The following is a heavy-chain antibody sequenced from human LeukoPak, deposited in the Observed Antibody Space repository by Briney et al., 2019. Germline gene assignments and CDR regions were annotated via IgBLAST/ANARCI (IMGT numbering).Heavy chain of an antibody. CDR2: ISYDGSNK. D-gene: IGHD1-26*01. Sequence: GGSLRLSCAASGFTFSSYGMHWVRQAPGKGLEWVAVISYDGSNKYYADSVKGRFTISRDNSKNTLYLQMNSLRAEDTAVYYCAKDGEVLGYSGSYFSLDQYYFDYWGQGTLVTVSS. J-gene: IGHJ4*02. CDR1: GFTFSSYG. V-gene: IGHV3-30*18. CDR3: AKDGEVLGYSGSYFSLDQYYFDY.